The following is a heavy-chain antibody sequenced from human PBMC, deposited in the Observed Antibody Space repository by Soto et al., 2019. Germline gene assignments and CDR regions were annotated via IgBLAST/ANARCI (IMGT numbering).Heavy chain of an antibody. Sequence: EVQLVESGGGLVQPGRSLRVSCAASGFTFDDYAMHWVRQAPGKGLEWVSGISWNSGSIGYADSVKGRFTISRDNAKNSLYLQMNSLRAEDTALYYCAKGWSYSSGWDPWGQGTLVTVSS. J-gene: IGHJ5*02. CDR1: GFTFDDYA. D-gene: IGHD6-19*01. V-gene: IGHV3-9*01. CDR3: AKGWSYSSGWDP. CDR2: ISWNSGSI.